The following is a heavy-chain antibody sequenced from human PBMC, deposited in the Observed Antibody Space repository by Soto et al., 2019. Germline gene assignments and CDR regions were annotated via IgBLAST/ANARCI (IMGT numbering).Heavy chain of an antibody. J-gene: IGHJ4*02. Sequence: QITLKESGPTLVKPTQTLTLTCTFSGFSLSTRGVAVGWFRQPPGKALEWLALIYWDEDKWYSPCLKTRLTITDDTSKNQVVLTMTNIDPVDTATYYCAHRPRGYAYYFDSWGQGTLVTVSS. D-gene: IGHD5-12*01. CDR1: GFSLSTRGVA. CDR2: IYWDEDK. V-gene: IGHV2-5*02. CDR3: AHRPRGYAYYFDS.